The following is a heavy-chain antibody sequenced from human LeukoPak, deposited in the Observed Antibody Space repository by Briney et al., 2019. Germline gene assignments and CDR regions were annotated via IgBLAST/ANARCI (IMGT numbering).Heavy chain of an antibody. Sequence: PGGSLRLSCAASGFTFSSYAMSWVRQAPGKGLEWVSTISGSGYSTFYTDSVKGRFTISRDNSKNTLYLQMNSLRAEDTAVYYCVKDPRTPRSGLFDPWGQGTLVTVSS. CDR1: GFTFSSYA. CDR2: ISGSGYST. J-gene: IGHJ5*02. D-gene: IGHD6-19*01. CDR3: VKDPRTPRSGLFDP. V-gene: IGHV3-23*01.